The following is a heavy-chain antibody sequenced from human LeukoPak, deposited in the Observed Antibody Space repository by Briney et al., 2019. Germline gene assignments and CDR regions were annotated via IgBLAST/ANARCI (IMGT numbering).Heavy chain of an antibody. CDR2: MSPDSGNT. V-gene: IGHV1-8*01. CDR1: GYTFTSYD. CDR3: ARVSMRVRGARRFDP. Sequence: ASVKVSCEASGYTFTSYDVNWVRQATGQGLEWMGWMSPDSGNTGYAQKFQGRVTMTRDTSISTAYLDLSSLTSEDTAVYYCARVSMRVRGARRFDPWGQGTLVTVSS. D-gene: IGHD3-10*01. J-gene: IGHJ5*02.